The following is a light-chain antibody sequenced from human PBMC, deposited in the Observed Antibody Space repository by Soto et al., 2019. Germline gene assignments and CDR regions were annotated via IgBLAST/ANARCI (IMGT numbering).Light chain of an antibody. CDR1: QSVNSRY. CDR3: HQYGSSLWT. Sequence: EIVLTQSPGTLSLSPEEGATLSCRASQSVNSRYLACYQQKPGQAPRLVIYGASNRATGIPDRFSGSGSGTDFTLTISRLEPEDFAVYYCHQYGSSLWTFGQGTKVEIK. J-gene: IGKJ1*01. V-gene: IGKV3-20*01. CDR2: GAS.